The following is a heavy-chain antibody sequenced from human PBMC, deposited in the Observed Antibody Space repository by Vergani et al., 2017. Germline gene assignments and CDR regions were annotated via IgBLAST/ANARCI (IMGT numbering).Heavy chain of an antibody. Sequence: QAQLQESGPGLVKPSETLSLTCHVFGVSVTDYNCNWIRQAPGKGREWIGSLSTTGGATHASHNPSLKSRISISVNTSKTQFSLGLTSVTAANAAIYYCAGDTVSWQRADLWGQGLLVSVSS. V-gene: IGHV4-59*02. CDR2: LSTTGGA. CDR3: AGDTVSWQRADL. CDR1: GVSVTDYN. J-gene: IGHJ1*01.